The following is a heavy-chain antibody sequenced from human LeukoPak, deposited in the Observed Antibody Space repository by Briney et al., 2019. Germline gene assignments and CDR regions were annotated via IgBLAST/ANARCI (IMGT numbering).Heavy chain of an antibody. D-gene: IGHD6-13*01. J-gene: IGHJ5*02. CDR2: IIPIFGTA. CDR3: ARDPLIVRAAAGFTEHWFDP. Sequence: SVKVSCKASGGTFSSYAISWVRRAPGQGLEWMGGIIPIFGTANYAQKFQGRVTITADKSTGTAYMELSSLRSEDTAVYYCARDPLIVRAAAGFTEHWFDPWGQGTLVTVSS. CDR1: GGTFSSYA. V-gene: IGHV1-69*06.